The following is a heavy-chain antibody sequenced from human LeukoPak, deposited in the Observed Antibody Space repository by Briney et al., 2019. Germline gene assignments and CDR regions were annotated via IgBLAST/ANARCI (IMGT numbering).Heavy chain of an antibody. CDR1: GRSISSYY. CDR3: ARNGGKWELKGAFDI. Sequence: SETLSLTCTVSGRSISSYYWSWIRQPPGKGLEWIGYIYYSGSTNYNPSLKSRVTISVDTSKNQFSLKLSSVTAADTAVYYCARNGGKWELKGAFDIWGQGTMVTVSS. J-gene: IGHJ3*02. D-gene: IGHD1-26*01. V-gene: IGHV4-59*01. CDR2: IYYSGST.